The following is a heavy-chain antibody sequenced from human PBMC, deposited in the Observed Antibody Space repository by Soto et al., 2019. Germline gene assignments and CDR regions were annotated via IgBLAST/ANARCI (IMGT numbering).Heavy chain of an antibody. CDR3: AREGALKPFSS. CDR2: INSRSSYI. J-gene: IGHJ5*02. V-gene: IGHV3-21*01. CDR1: GFTFSTYS. Sequence: GGSLRLSCAASGFTFSTYSLNWVRQAPGKGLEWVSSINSRSSYIHYADSVKGRFTISRDNAKNSVYLQMDSLRVEDTAVYYCAREGALKPFSSWGQGALVTVSS.